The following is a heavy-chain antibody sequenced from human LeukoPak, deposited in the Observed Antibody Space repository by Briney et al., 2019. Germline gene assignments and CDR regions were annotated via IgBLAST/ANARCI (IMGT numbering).Heavy chain of an antibody. Sequence: GGSLRLSCAASGFTFSSYGMHWVRQAPGKGLEWVAVMSYDGSNKYYGDSVKGRFTISRDNSKNTLYLQMNSLRAEDTAVYYCAKGASPYSSGWRDAFDIWGQGTMVTVSS. D-gene: IGHD6-19*01. V-gene: IGHV3-30*18. CDR2: MSYDGSNK. CDR1: GFTFSSYG. CDR3: AKGASPYSSGWRDAFDI. J-gene: IGHJ3*02.